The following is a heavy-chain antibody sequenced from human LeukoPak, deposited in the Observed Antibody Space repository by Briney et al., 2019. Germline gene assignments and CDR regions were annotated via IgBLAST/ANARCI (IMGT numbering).Heavy chain of an antibody. D-gene: IGHD1-26*01. CDR3: AKATFDYYMDV. V-gene: IGHV4-59*08. CDR1: GGSIGIYY. CDR2: IYYSGST. Sequence: PSETLSLTCTAAGGSIGIYYLSWIRQPPGKGLEWIGYIYYSGSTDYNPSLKSRVTISVDTSKNQFSLKLSSVTTADTAVYYCAKATFDYYMDVWGKGTTVTVSS. J-gene: IGHJ6*03.